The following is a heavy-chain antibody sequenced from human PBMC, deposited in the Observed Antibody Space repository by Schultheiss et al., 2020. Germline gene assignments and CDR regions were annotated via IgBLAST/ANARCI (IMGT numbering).Heavy chain of an antibody. J-gene: IGHJ6*02. V-gene: IGHV3-30-3*01. D-gene: IGHD4-17*01. Sequence: GGSLRLSCAASGFTFSSYAMHWVRQAPGKGLEWVAVISYDGSNKYYADSVKGRFTISRDNSKNTLYLQMNSLRAEDTAVYYCARDHGDYDYYYYGMDVWGQGTTVTVSS. CDR3: ARDHGDYDYYYYGMDV. CDR2: ISYDGSNK. CDR1: GFTFSSYA.